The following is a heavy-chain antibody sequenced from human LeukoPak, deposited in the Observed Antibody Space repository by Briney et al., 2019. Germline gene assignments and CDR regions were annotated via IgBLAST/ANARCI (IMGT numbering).Heavy chain of an antibody. CDR2: IRGGGDTT. CDR3: ARCRGLLDPFDY. D-gene: IGHD3-10*01. Sequence: GGSLRLSCTASGFTFSTYDMHWLRQTPGKGLEWVSSIRGGGDTTYDADSLKGRFTLSRDNSKNTVYLQMNNLRAEDTAIYYCARCRGLLDPFDYWGQGALVTVSS. V-gene: IGHV3-23*01. J-gene: IGHJ4*02. CDR1: GFTFSTYD.